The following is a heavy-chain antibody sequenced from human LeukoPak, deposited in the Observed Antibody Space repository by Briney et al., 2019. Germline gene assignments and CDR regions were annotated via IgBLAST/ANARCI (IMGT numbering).Heavy chain of an antibody. CDR3: ARGGGGLRYFDWLSTGAVYFDY. J-gene: IGHJ4*02. CDR1: GGSISSYY. V-gene: IGHV4-59*01. D-gene: IGHD3-9*01. Sequence: PSETLSLTCTVSGGSISSYYWSWIRQPPGKGLEWIGYIYYSGSTNYNPSLKSRVTISVDTSKNQFSLKLRSVTAADTAVYYCARGGGGLRYFDWLSTGAVYFDYWGQGTLVTVSS. CDR2: IYYSGST.